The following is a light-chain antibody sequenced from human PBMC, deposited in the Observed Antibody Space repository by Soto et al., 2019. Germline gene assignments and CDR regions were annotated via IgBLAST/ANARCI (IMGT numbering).Light chain of an antibody. CDR2: ATS. V-gene: IGKV1D-16*01. CDR3: QQYNNFPLT. CDR1: QPIGTW. J-gene: IGKJ4*01. Sequence: DIPMTQSPSSLAASIGDRVSMTCRASQPIGTWVAWYQKKPHIAPKSLIYATSSLQSGVPSRFNGSGSGTEFTLTISSLQPEDIGIYYCQQYNNFPLTFGGGNTVEI.